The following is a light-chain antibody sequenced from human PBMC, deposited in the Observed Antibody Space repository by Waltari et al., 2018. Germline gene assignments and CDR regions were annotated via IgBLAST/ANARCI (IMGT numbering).Light chain of an antibody. J-gene: IGKJ2*01. V-gene: IGKV3-20*01. Sequence: QSPGTLSLSPGERATLSCRASQSVSSSYLAWYQQKPGQAPRLLIYGASSRATGIPDRFSGSGSGTDFTLTISRLEPEDFAVYYCQQYGSSLYTFGQGTKLEIK. CDR3: QQYGSSLYT. CDR2: GAS. CDR1: QSVSSSY.